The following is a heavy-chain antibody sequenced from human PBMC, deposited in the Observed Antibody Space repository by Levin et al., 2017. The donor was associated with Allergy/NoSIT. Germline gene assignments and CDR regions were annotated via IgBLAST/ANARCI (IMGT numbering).Heavy chain of an antibody. Sequence: GGSLRLSCAASGFTFSSYGMHWVRQAPGKGLEWVAVIWYDGSNKYYADSVKGRFTISRDNSKNTLYLQMNSLRAEDTAVYYCARDRTGRYDYGGNAGLCDYWGQGTLVTVSS. J-gene: IGHJ4*02. V-gene: IGHV3-33*01. D-gene: IGHD4-23*01. CDR3: ARDRTGRYDYGGNAGLCDY. CDR2: IWYDGSNK. CDR1: GFTFSSYG.